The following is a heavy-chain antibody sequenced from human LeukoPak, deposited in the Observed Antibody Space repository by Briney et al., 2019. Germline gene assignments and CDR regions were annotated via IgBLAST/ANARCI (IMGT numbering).Heavy chain of an antibody. D-gene: IGHD1-20*01. CDR3: ARPGAGSNWNDMGAFDI. J-gene: IGHJ3*02. V-gene: IGHV4-59*01. CDR2: IYYSGST. CDR1: GCSISSYY. Sequence: PSETLSLTCTASGCSISSYYRSWIRQPPGKGLEWIGFIYYSGSTNYNPSLKSRVTMSGDTSKDQFSLKLSSVTAADTAVYYCARPGAGSNWNDMGAFDIWGRGTMVTVSS.